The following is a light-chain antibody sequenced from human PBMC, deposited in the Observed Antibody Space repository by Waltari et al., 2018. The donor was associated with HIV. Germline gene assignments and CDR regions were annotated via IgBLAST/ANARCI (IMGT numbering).Light chain of an antibody. Sequence: TQPASVSGSPGQSITISCTGTSSDVGGYAYVSWYQQHPGKAPKLIIYEVSYRPSGSSNRFSASKSGNTASLTISGLQAEDEADYYCSSYTSSNTLVFGGGTKLTVL. CDR1: SSDVGGYAY. J-gene: IGLJ3*02. CDR3: SSYTSSNTLV. CDR2: EVS. V-gene: IGLV2-14*03.